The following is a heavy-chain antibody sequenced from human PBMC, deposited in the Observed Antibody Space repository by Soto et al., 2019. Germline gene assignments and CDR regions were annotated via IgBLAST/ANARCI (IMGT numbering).Heavy chain of an antibody. CDR1: GFTFSSYG. CDR3: AKELNSGQLLPDCPGY. D-gene: IGHD6-19*01. J-gene: IGHJ4*02. Sequence: QVQLVESGGGVVQPGRSLRLSCAASGFTFSSYGMHWVRQAPGKGLEWVAVISYDGSNKYYADSVKGRFTISRDNSKNTLYLQMNSLRAEDTAVYYCAKELNSGQLLPDCPGYWGQGTLVTVSS. V-gene: IGHV3-30*18. CDR2: ISYDGSNK.